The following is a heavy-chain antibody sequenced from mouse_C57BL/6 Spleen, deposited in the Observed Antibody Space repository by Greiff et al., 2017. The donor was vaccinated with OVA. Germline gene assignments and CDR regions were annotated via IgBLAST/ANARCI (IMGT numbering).Heavy chain of an antibody. CDR2: IWSGGST. CDR3: ASAYGNYGYFDV. CDR1: GFSLTSYG. D-gene: IGHD2-1*01. V-gene: IGHV2-2*01. J-gene: IGHJ1*03. Sequence: VKLMESGPGLVQPSQSLSITCTVSGFSLTSYGVHWVRPSPGKGLEWLGVIWSGGSTDYNAAFISRLSISKDNSKSQVFFKMNSLQADDTAIYYCASAYGNYGYFDVWGTGTTVTVSS.